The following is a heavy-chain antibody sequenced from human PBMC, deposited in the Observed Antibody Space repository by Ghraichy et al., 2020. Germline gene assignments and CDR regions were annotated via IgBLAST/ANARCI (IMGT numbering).Heavy chain of an antibody. CDR2: IKQDGSDK. V-gene: IGHV3-7*03. J-gene: IGHJ4*02. CDR1: GFTFRRHW. D-gene: IGHD3-3*01. Sequence: SCAASGFTFRRHWMSWVRQAPGKGLEWVANIKQDGSDKYYADSVKGRFTISRDNAKNSLSLQMNRLRVEDTAVYYCARDGGDFWSGYPTSFDSWGQGTLVIVSS. CDR3: ARDGGDFWSGYPTSFDS.